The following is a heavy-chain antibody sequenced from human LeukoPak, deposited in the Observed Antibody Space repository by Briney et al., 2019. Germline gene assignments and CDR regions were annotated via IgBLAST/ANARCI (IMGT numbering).Heavy chain of an antibody. V-gene: IGHV3-53*01. Sequence: GGSLRLSCAASGFAVSGNYMSWVRQPPGKGLEWLSLIDSSGNTFYADSVKGRFTISRDYLKNTLFLQMNSLRAEDTALYYCARDPVVASPGPFYYHYMDVWGKGTTVTVSS. CDR1: GFAVSGNY. CDR2: IDSSGNT. J-gene: IGHJ6*03. D-gene: IGHD6-13*01. CDR3: ARDPVVASPGPFYYHYMDV.